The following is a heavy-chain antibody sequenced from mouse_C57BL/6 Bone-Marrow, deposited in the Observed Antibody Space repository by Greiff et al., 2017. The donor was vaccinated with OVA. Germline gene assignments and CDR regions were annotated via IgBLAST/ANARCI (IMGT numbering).Heavy chain of an antibody. CDR1: GYTFTSYW. CDR3: ARTITTVVAPLKD. V-gene: IGHV1-59*01. Sequence: QVQLQQPGAELVRPGTSVKLSCKASGYTFTSYWMHWVKQRPGQGLEWIGVIDPSDSYTNYNQKFKGKATLTVDTSSSTAYMQLSSLTSEDSAVYYCARTITTVVAPLKDWGQGTTLTVSS. D-gene: IGHD1-1*01. CDR2: IDPSDSYT. J-gene: IGHJ2*01.